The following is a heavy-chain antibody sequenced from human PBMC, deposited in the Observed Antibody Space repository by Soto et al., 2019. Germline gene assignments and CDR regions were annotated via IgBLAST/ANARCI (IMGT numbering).Heavy chain of an antibody. CDR2: ITWSGATT. D-gene: IGHD6-19*01. J-gene: IGHJ3*01. CDR3: ARDGGVVVAVDAFDV. CDR1: GFTFDDHG. V-gene: IGHV3-20*04. Sequence: EVQLVESGGGVVRPGGSLRLSCAASGFTFDDHGMTWVRQAPGKGLEWVSGITWSGATTGYADSVKGRFTISRDNAKNSLYLQMNSLRVEDTALYYCARDGGVVVAVDAFDVWGQGTMVTVSS.